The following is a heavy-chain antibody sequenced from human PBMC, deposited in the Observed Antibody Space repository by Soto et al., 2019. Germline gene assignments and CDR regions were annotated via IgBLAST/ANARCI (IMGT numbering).Heavy chain of an antibody. D-gene: IGHD1-1*01. CDR3: AKDNDSLGAFDI. V-gene: IGHV3-9*01. CDR1: GFTFDDYA. Sequence: GGSLRLSCAASGFTFDDYAMHWVRQAPGKGLEWVSGISWNSGSIGYADSVKGRFTISRDNAKNSLYLQMNSLRAEDTALYYCAKDNDSLGAFDIWGQGTMVTVSS. CDR2: ISWNSGSI. J-gene: IGHJ3*02.